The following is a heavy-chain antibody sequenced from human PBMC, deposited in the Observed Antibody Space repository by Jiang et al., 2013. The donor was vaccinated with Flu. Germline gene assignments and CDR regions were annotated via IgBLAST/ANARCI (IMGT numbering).Heavy chain of an antibody. V-gene: IGHV1-8*01. D-gene: IGHD4-17*01. J-gene: IGHJ4*02. CDR3: ARGRVTYGDCPGLFFVY. CDR2: SGNT. Sequence: SGNTGYAQKFQGRVTMTRNTSISTAYMELSSLRSEDTAVYYCARGRVTYGDCPGLFFVYWGQGTLVTVSS.